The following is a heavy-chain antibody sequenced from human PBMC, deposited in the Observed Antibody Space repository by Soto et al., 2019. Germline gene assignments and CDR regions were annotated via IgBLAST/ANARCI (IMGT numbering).Heavy chain of an antibody. V-gene: IGHV1-46*01. CDR1: GYTFTNDY. J-gene: IGHJ4*02. CDR2: INPSGGST. CDR3: ARESQSSGWSWFDY. Sequence: QVQLVQSGAEVKKPGASVKVSCKASGYTFTNDYIHWVRQAPGQGLEWMGMINPSGGSTSYTRRFQGRVTLTRDTSTSTVYMELSSLRSEDTAVYYCARESQSSGWSWFDYWGQGTLVTVSS. D-gene: IGHD6-19*01.